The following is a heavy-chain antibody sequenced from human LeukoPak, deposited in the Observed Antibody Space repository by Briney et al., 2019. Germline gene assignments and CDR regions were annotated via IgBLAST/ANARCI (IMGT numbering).Heavy chain of an antibody. V-gene: IGHV3-48*04. CDR2: ISSSGSTI. CDR1: GFTFSSYW. D-gene: IGHD3-10*01. CDR3: ARALRDPYPYYFDY. J-gene: IGHJ4*02. Sequence: GGSLRLSCAASGFTFSSYWMSWVRQAPGKGLEWVSYISSSGSTIYYADSVKGRFTISRDNAKNSLYLQMNSLRAEDTAVYYCARALRDPYPYYFDYWGQGTLVTVSS.